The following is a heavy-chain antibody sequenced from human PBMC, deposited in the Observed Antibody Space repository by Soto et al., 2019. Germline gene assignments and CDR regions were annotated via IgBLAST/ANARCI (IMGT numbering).Heavy chain of an antibody. V-gene: IGHV2-5*02. CDR1: GFSLTTSGVG. J-gene: IGHJ4*02. CDR3: PHRVLRTVFGLVTTTAIYFDF. CDR2: IYWDDDK. D-gene: IGHD3-3*01. Sequence: QITLNESGPTVVSPTETLTLTCRFSGFSLTTSGVGVGWIRQSPGKAPEWLALIYWDDDKRYSASLKSRLTITKDTSKKQVVLTVSDLDPTDTATYYCPHRVLRTVFGLVTTTAIYFDFWGQGTPVAVSS.